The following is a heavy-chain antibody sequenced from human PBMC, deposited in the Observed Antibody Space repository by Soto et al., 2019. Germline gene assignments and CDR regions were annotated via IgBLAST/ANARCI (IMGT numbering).Heavy chain of an antibody. V-gene: IGHV4-31*11. CDR1: GDSLNSGDYY. Sequence: QVQFQESGPGLVKPSQTLSLTCAVFGDSLNSGDYYWTWIRQHAGKGLEWIGHIHHSGRTHYNPSLMSRVDISLDTSKNQLSLTLTSVTAADTAVYYCARAPRLTKIVVVITEGAGAFDVWGQGTMVTVSS. J-gene: IGHJ3*01. CDR3: ARAPRLTKIVVVITEGAGAFDV. CDR2: IHHSGRT. D-gene: IGHD3-22*01.